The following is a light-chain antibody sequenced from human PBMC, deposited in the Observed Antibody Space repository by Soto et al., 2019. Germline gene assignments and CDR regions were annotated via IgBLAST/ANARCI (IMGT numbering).Light chain of an antibody. CDR1: QDINSY. CDR3: QQYYSYPRT. J-gene: IGKJ1*01. V-gene: IGKV1-13*02. CDR2: EAS. Sequence: AIQLTQSPSSLSASIGDRVTITCRASQDINSYLAWYQQKPGKAPNLLIYEASILQRGVPSRFSGSISGTDFTLTISSLQAEDFATYYCQQYYSYPRTFGQGTKVDIK.